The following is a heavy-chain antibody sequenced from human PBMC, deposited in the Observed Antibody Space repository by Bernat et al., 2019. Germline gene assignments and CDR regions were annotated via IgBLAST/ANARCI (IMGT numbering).Heavy chain of an antibody. J-gene: IGHJ3*02. CDR3: ARHYYYDSSGYYDAFDI. CDR1: GFSLSNARMG. Sequence: QVTLKESGPVLVKPTETLTLTCTVSGFSLSNARMGVSWIRQPPGKALEWHAHIFSNDEKSYSTSLKSRLTISKDTSKSQVVLTMTNMDPVDTATYYCARHYYYDSSGYYDAFDIWGQGTMVTVSS. CDR2: IFSNDEK. V-gene: IGHV2-26*01. D-gene: IGHD3-22*01.